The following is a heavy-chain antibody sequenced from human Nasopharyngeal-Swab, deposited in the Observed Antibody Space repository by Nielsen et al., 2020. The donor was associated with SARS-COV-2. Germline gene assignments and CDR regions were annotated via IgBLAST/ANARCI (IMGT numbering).Heavy chain of an antibody. V-gene: IGHV1-69*06. Sequence: WVRQAPGQGLEWLGGIIPMFNSANYAQKFQGRITITADKSSSTAYMELSSLRSEDTAVYYCARDPAFDYDFWSAYCPIGHYYYMDVWGKGTTVTVSS. J-gene: IGHJ6*03. CDR2: IIPMFNSA. D-gene: IGHD3-3*01. CDR3: ARDPAFDYDFWSAYCPIGHYYYMDV.